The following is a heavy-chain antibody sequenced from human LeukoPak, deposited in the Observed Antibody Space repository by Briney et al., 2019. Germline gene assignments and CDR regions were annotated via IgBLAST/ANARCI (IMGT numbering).Heavy chain of an antibody. J-gene: IGHJ3*02. Sequence: ASVKVSCKASGYTFTSYYMHWVRQAPGQGLDWMGIINPSGGSTSYAQKFQGRVTMTRDTSTSTVYMELSSLRSEDTAVYYCARAGTITMIVVVYAFDIWGQGTMVTVSS. CDR1: GYTFTSYY. V-gene: IGHV1-46*01. D-gene: IGHD3-22*01. CDR2: INPSGGST. CDR3: ARAGTITMIVVVYAFDI.